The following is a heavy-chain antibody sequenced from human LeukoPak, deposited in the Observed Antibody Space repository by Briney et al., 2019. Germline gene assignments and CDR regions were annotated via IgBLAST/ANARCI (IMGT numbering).Heavy chain of an antibody. D-gene: IGHD7-27*01. CDR2: IRYDGSNE. CDR1: GFTFSRYG. V-gene: IGHV3-30*02. Sequence: GGSLRLSCAVSGFTFSRYGMHWVRQAPGKGLEWVAFIRYDGSNEYYADSVKGRFTISRDNSKNTLYLQMRSLRADDAAVYYCASRPGAIWGQGTMVTVSS. CDR3: ASRPGAI. J-gene: IGHJ3*02.